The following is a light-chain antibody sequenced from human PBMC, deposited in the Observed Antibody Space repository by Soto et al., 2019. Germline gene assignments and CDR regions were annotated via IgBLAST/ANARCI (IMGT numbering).Light chain of an antibody. CDR1: SSDVGGYNY. J-gene: IGLJ1*01. V-gene: IGLV2-14*01. CDR3: SSYTSSSTQV. Sequence: QSALTQPASVSGSPGQSITISCTGTSSDVGGYNYVSWYQQHPGKDPKLMIYDVSNRPSGVSNRFSGSKSGNTASLTISGLQAEDEADYYCSSYTSSSTQVFGTGTQLTVL. CDR2: DVS.